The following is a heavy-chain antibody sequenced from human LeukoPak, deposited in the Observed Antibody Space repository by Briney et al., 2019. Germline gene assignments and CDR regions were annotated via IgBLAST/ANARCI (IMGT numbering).Heavy chain of an antibody. CDR2: INHSGST. V-gene: IGHV4-34*01. Sequence: SETLSLTCAVYGGSFSGYYWSWIRQPPGKGLEWIGEINHSGSTNYNPPPKSRVTISVDTSKNQFSLKLSSVTAADTAVYYCARGKGITIFGVPRYFDYWGQGTLVTVSS. CDR3: ARGKGITIFGVPRYFDY. D-gene: IGHD3-3*01. J-gene: IGHJ4*02. CDR1: GGSFSGYY.